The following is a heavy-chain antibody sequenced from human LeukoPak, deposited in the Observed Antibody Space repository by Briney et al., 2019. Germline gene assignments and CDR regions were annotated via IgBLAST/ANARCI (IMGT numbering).Heavy chain of an antibody. CDR3: VRAQTGGAFAI. V-gene: IGHV3-72*01. CDR2: SRNKANSYTT. J-gene: IGHJ3*02. D-gene: IGHD7-27*01. Sequence: GGCLRLSCATSGFSVSDYYMDWVRQAPGKGREWVGRSRNKANSYTTDFAATVKGRFTISRDESKKSLYLQMNSLKTEDSAVYYCVRAQTGGAFAIWGLGTMVTVSS. CDR1: GFSVSDYY.